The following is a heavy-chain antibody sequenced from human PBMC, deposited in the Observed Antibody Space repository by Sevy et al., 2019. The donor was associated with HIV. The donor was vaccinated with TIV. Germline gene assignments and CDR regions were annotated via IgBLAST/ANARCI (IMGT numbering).Heavy chain of an antibody. J-gene: IGHJ4*02. V-gene: IGHV3-23*01. CDR2: ISGSGGST. Sequence: GGSLRLSCAASGFTFSSYAMSWVRQAPGKGLEWVSAISGSGGSTYYADSVKGRFTISRDNSKNTLYLQMNSLRAEDTAVYYGAKAGYSSSWYAASASYFDYWGQGTLVTVSS. CDR1: GFTFSSYA. D-gene: IGHD6-13*01. CDR3: AKAGYSSSWYAASASYFDY.